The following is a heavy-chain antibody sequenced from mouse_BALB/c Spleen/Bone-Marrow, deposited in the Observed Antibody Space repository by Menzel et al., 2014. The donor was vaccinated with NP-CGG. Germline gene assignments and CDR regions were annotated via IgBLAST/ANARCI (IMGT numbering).Heavy chain of an antibody. CDR1: GFTFSSFG. CDR2: ISSGSSTI. CDR3: TRGANSVDFDY. J-gene: IGHJ2*01. Sequence: EVQRVESGGGLVQPGGSRKLSCAASGFTFSSFGMHWVRQAPEKGLEWVAYISSGSSTIFYADTVKGRFTVSRDNPKNTLFLQMTSLRSEDTAMYYCTRGANSVDFDYWGQGSTLTVSS. D-gene: IGHD3-1*01. V-gene: IGHV5-17*02.